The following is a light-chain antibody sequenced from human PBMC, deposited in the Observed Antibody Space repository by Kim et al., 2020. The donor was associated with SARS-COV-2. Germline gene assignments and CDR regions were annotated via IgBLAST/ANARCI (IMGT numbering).Light chain of an antibody. Sequence: SYELTQPPSVSVSPGQTASITGSGDKLGDKYACWYRQKPGQSPVLVIYQDSKRPSGIPERFSGSNSGNTATLTISGTQAMDEADYYCQAWDSSTVVFGGGTQLTVL. CDR1: KLGDKY. CDR3: QAWDSSTVV. CDR2: QDS. V-gene: IGLV3-1*01. J-gene: IGLJ2*01.